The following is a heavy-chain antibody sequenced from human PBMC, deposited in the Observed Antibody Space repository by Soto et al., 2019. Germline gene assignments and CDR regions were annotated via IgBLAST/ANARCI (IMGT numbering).Heavy chain of an antibody. CDR1: GYTFTSYD. CDR3: ARGRRKLWLEGV. V-gene: IGHV1-8*01. D-gene: IGHD3-16*01. Sequence: QVQLVQSGAEVKKPGASVKVYCKASGYTFTSYDINWVRQATGQGLEWMGWMNPNSGNTGYAQKLQGRVTMTRNTSISTAYMDLSSLRSEDTAVYYGARGRRKLWLEGVWGQGTTVTVAS. J-gene: IGHJ6*02. CDR2: MNPNSGNT.